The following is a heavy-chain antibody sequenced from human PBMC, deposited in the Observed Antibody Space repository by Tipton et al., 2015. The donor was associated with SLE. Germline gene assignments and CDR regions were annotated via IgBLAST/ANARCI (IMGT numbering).Heavy chain of an antibody. Sequence: LVQSGASVKVSCTASGYTFIDNYMHWVRQAPGQGLEWMGWIDPIRGDTSYAQKFQGRVNLTLDTSTSTAYMDLTSLKADDTAVYYCARDSGGDYDYYFESWGQGTLVTVSS. CDR3: ARDSGGDYDYYFES. V-gene: IGHV1-2*02. J-gene: IGHJ4*02. D-gene: IGHD3-3*01. CDR2: IDPIRGDT. CDR1: GYTFIDNY.